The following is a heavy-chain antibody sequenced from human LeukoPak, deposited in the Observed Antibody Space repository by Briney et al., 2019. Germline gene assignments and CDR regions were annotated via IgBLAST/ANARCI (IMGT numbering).Heavy chain of an antibody. D-gene: IGHD1-26*01. J-gene: IGHJ6*02. CDR3: ARGVGGASGYYYYGMDV. Sequence: SETLSLTCAVCGGSFSGYYWSWIRQPPGKGLEWIGEINHSGSTNYNPSLKSRVTISVDTSKNQFSLKLSSVTAADTAVYYCARGVGGASGYYYYGMDVWGQGTTVTVSS. CDR2: INHSGST. V-gene: IGHV4-34*01. CDR1: GGSFSGYY.